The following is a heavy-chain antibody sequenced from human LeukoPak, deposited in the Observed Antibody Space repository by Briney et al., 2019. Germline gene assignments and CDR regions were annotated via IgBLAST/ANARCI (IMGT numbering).Heavy chain of an antibody. Sequence: PGGSLRLSCAASGFTFSSYAMHWVRQAPGKGLEWVAVISYDGSNKYYTDSVKGRFTISRDNSKNTLYLQMNSLRAEDTAVYYCAREPAAGDNWFDPWGQGTLVTVSS. CDR2: ISYDGSNK. CDR1: GFTFSSYA. CDR3: AREPAAGDNWFDP. D-gene: IGHD6-13*01. V-gene: IGHV3-30-3*01. J-gene: IGHJ5*02.